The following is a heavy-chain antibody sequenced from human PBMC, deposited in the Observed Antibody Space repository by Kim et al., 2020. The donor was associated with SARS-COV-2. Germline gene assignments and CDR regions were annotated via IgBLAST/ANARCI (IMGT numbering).Heavy chain of an antibody. CDR3: AKDPYYHASGNYDC. D-gene: IGHD3-10*01. J-gene: IGHJ4*02. CDR1: GFTFRNYA. V-gene: IGHV3-23*01. Sequence: GGSLRLSCAASGFTFRNYAMGWVRQAPGEGLEWVSGIIATGSSTYYTDSVKGRFTISRDNSKNTLFLQMNSLRAEDTAVYYCAKDPYYHASGNYDCWGQGTLVTVSS. CDR2: IIATGSST.